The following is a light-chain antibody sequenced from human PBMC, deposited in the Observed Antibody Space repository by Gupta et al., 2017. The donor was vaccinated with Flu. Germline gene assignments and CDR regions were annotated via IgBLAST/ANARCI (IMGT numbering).Light chain of an antibody. J-gene: IGKJ1*01. CDR3: QQTYSTLWT. CDR2: AAS. CDR1: QNIGNY. V-gene: IGKV1-39*01. Sequence: DIQMTQSPSSLSASVGDRVTITCRASQNIGNYLNWYQQKPGQAPKLLIYAASNLHGGVPSRFSGSGSVTDFSLTISSLQPQDFATYYCQQTYSTLWTFGQGTKVDIK.